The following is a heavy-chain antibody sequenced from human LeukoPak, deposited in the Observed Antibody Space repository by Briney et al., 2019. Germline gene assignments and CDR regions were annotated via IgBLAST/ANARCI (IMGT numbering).Heavy chain of an antibody. J-gene: IGHJ6*03. CDR1: GYIFIVHY. D-gene: IGHD5-12*01. CDR2: ISPNSGGT. CDR3: ARDHSVATIGRGYDYYMDV. V-gene: IGHV1-2*02. Sequence: ASVRVSCKASGYIFIVHYIHWVRQAPGQGLEWMGWISPNSGGTKYAQTFHGRVTMTRDTSMSTVYMELSSLTSDDTAVYYCARDHSVATIGRGYDYYMDVWGKGTTVTVSS.